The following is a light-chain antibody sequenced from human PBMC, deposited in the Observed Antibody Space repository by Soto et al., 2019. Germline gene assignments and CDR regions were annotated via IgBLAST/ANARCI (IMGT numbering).Light chain of an antibody. CDR3: HQYASSPPGT. Sequence: EIVLTQSPDTLSLSPGERATLSCRASQSVNSSIVAWYQQKPGQAPRHLTYGASISATAIPDRFSGSGSGPDLTLTISRLEPENFAVYHCHQYASSPPGTFGQGTKVEIK. J-gene: IGKJ1*01. V-gene: IGKV3-20*01. CDR2: GAS. CDR1: QSVNSSI.